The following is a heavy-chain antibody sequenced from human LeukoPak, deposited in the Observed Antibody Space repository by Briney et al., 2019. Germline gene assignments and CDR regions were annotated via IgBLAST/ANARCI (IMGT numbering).Heavy chain of an antibody. Sequence: GGSLRLSCTASGFTLSAYSINWVRQAPGKVLEWVSAIYGGGTTYYADSVKGRFTISRDTSKNTLYLQMNSLRAEDTAVYYCARDPQINAFDIWGQGTMVTVSS. CDR1: GFTLSAYS. V-gene: IGHV3-66*01. J-gene: IGHJ3*02. CDR3: ARDPQINAFDI. CDR2: IYGGGTT.